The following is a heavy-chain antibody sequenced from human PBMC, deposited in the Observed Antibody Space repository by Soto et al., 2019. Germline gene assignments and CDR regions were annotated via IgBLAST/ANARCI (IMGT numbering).Heavy chain of an antibody. CDR1: GFSLSTSGVG. CDR3: AHRLGYKDGYNYYFDY. D-gene: IGHD5-12*01. CDR2: IYWNDDK. V-gene: IGHV2-5*01. J-gene: IGHJ4*02. Sequence: SGPTLVNPTQTLTLTCTFSGFSLSTSGVGVGWIRQPPGKAMEWLALIYWNDDKRYSPSLKSRLTITKDTSKNQVVLTMTNMDPVDTATYYCAHRLGYKDGYNYYFDYWGQGTLVTVSS.